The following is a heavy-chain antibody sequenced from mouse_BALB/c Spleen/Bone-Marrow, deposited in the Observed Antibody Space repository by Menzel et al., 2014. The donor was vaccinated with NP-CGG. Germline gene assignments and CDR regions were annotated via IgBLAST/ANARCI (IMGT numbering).Heavy chain of an antibody. CDR3: ARDKGRVFFDY. V-gene: IGHV7-3*02. CDR1: GFTFTDYY. Sequence: EVKLVESGGGLVQPGGSLRLSCATSGFTFTDYYMNWVRQPPGKALEWLGFIRNKANGYTTVYSASVKSRFTISRDNSQNILYLQMNTLRADDSATYYCARDKGRVFFDYWGQGTTLTVSS. J-gene: IGHJ2*01. CDR2: IRNKANGYTT.